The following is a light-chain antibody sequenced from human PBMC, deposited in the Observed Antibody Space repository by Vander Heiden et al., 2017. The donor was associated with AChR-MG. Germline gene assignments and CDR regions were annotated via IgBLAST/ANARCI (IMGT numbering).Light chain of an antibody. Sequence: QSVLTQPPSVSAAAGQKVTISCSGSSSNIGNNYVSWYQQLPGTAPKLLMYDNNKRPSGIPDRFSGSKSGTSATLGITGLQTGDEADYYCATWDSSRSAVVFGTGTNVTGL. CDR1: SSNIGNNY. CDR2: DNN. V-gene: IGLV1-51*01. J-gene: IGLJ1*01. CDR3: ATWDSSRSAVV.